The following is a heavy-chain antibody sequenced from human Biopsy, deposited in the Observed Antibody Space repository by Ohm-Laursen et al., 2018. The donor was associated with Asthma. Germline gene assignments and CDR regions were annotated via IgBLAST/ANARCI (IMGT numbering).Heavy chain of an antibody. J-gene: IGHJ3*02. V-gene: IGHV3-30*18. CDR3: AKERYYDFWSGYPI. CDR2: ISYDGSNK. Sequence: SLRLSCSASGFTFSSYGMHWVRQAPGKGLEWVAVISYDGSNKYYADSVKGRFIISRDNSKNTLYLQMNSLRAEDTAVYYCAKERYYDFWSGYPIWGQGTMVTVSS. D-gene: IGHD3-3*01. CDR1: GFTFSSYG.